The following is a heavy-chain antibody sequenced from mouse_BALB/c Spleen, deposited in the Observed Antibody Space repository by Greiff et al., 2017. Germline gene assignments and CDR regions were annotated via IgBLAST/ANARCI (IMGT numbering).Heavy chain of an antibody. CDR3: ARPYGNYYYAMDY. CDR2: ISSGGSYT. J-gene: IGHJ4*01. Sequence: EVMLVESGGGLVKPGGSLKLSCAASGFTFSSYAMSWVRQSPEKRLEWVAEISSGGSYTYYPDTVTGRFTISRDNAKNTLYLEMSSLRSEDTAMYYCARPYGNYYYAMDYWGQGTSVTVSA. V-gene: IGHV5-9-4*01. CDR1: GFTFSSYA. D-gene: IGHD2-1*01.